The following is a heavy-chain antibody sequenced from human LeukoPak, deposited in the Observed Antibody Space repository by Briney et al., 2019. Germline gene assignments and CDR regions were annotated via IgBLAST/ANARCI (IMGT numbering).Heavy chain of an antibody. Sequence: SETLSLTCTVSGGSISSYYWSWIRQPPGKGLEWSGYIYYSGSTNYNPSLKSRVTISVDTSKNQFSLQLSSVTAADTAVYYCAREERAPLSHLRYYYYGMDVWGQGTTVTVSS. CDR2: IYYSGST. CDR1: GGSISSYY. CDR3: AREERAPLSHLRYYYYGMDV. V-gene: IGHV4-59*01. J-gene: IGHJ6*02. D-gene: IGHD1-1*01.